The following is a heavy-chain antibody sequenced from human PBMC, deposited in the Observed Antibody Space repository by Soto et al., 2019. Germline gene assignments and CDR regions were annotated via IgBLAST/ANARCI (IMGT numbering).Heavy chain of an antibody. Sequence: ASVKVSCKASGYTFTGDYMHWVRQAPGQGLEWMGWINPNSGGTNYAQKFQGRVTMTRDTSISTVYMELSRLRSDDTAVYYCARGVAPTYYYGSGSYNPPDYWGQGTLVTVPQ. CDR3: ARGVAPTYYYGSGSYNPPDY. CDR1: GYTFTGDY. D-gene: IGHD3-10*01. CDR2: INPNSGGT. V-gene: IGHV1-2*02. J-gene: IGHJ4*02.